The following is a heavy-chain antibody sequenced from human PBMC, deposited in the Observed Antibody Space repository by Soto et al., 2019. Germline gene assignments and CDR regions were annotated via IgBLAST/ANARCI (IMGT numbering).Heavy chain of an antibody. Sequence: EVQLVESGGGLVQPGGSLRLSCAASGFTFSDYYMDWVRQVPGKGLEWLGRTRNKANSYNTEYVASVKGRFIISRDGSKHSMSLQMNSLKTEDTAVYYCARDTGGSYDYWGQAVLVTVSS. V-gene: IGHV3-72*01. D-gene: IGHD1-26*01. CDR1: GFTFSDYY. CDR3: ARDTGGSYDY. CDR2: TRNKANSYNT. J-gene: IGHJ4*02.